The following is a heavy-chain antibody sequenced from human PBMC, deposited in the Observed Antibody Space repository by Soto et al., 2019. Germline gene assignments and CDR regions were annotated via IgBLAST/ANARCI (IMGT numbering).Heavy chain of an antibody. CDR1: GGTFSSYA. Sequence: SVKVSCKASGGTFSSYAISWVRQAPGQGLEWMGGIIPIFGTANYAQKFQGRVTITADESTSTAYMELSSLRSEDTAVYYCARSNPMYYYDSSGYYYFDYWGQGTLVTVSS. CDR3: ARSNPMYYYDSSGYYYFDY. D-gene: IGHD3-22*01. J-gene: IGHJ4*02. CDR2: IIPIFGTA. V-gene: IGHV1-69*13.